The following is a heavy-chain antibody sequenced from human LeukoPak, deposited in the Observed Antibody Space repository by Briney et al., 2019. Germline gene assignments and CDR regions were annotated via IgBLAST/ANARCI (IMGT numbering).Heavy chain of an antibody. D-gene: IGHD3-16*01. CDR2: ISPTGDSV. Sequence: ASVKVSCKGPRNSFSAFYVHWVRQAPGHGLEWMGIISPTGDSVTYAQKFQGRVTMTRDTSTSTVYMQLSSLRSDDTAIYYCARSGAEITRLYDYWGQGTLVTVSS. J-gene: IGHJ4*02. V-gene: IGHV1-46*01. CDR1: RNSFSAFY. CDR3: ARSGAEITRLYDY.